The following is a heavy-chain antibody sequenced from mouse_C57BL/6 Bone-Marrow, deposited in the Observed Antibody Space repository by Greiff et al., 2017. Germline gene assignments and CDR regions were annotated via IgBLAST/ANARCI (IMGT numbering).Heavy chain of an antibody. CDR1: GYSFTDYY. D-gene: IGHD2-5*01. CDR3: ASPYSNYDFDY. Sequence: VQLQQSGPVLVKPGASVKMSCKASGYSFTDYYMNWVKQSHGKSLEWIGVINPYNGGTSYNQKFKGKATLTVDKSSSTAYMELNSLTSEDSAVYYCASPYSNYDFDYWGQGTTLTVSS. J-gene: IGHJ2*01. CDR2: INPYNGGT. V-gene: IGHV1-19*01.